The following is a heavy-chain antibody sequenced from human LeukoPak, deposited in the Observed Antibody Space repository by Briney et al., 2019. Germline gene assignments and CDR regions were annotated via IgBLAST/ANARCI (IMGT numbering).Heavy chain of an antibody. CDR3: ARDQGGGYVWGNYRLDY. Sequence: GGSLRLSCAASGFTLSTYSMNWVRQAPWKGLEWVSYISSSSRIISYADSVKGRFTISRDNAKNSLSLQMNSLRADDTAVYFCARDQGGGYVWGNYRLDYWGQGTLVTVSS. CDR2: ISSSSRII. V-gene: IGHV3-48*04. D-gene: IGHD3-16*02. CDR1: GFTLSTYS. J-gene: IGHJ4*02.